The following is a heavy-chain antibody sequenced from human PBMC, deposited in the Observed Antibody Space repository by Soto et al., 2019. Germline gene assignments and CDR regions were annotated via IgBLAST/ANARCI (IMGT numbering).Heavy chain of an antibody. CDR1: GYTFTSYG. V-gene: IGHV1-18*01. CDR3: ARDQYYDSSGYYYSGLRAEYFQH. Sequence: ASVKVSCKASGYTFTSYGISWVRQAPGQGLEWMGWVSAYNGNTNYAQKLQGRVTMTTDTSTSIAYMELRSLRSDDTAVYYCARDQYYDSSGYYYSGLRAEYFQHWGQGTLVTVSS. D-gene: IGHD3-22*01. J-gene: IGHJ1*01. CDR2: VSAYNGNT.